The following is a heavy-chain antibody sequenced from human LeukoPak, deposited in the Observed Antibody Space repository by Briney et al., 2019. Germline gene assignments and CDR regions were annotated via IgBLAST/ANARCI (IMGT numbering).Heavy chain of an antibody. CDR1: GDSVSSNSAA. CDR2: TYYRSKWYN. J-gene: IGHJ6*02. CDR3: ARDQGPLASSDYYYGMDV. D-gene: IGHD6-13*01. Sequence: SQTLSLTCAISGDSVSSNSAAWNWIRQSPSRGLEWLGRTYYRSKWYNDYAVSVKSRITINPDTSKNQFSLQLNSVTPEDTAVYYCARDQGPLASSDYYYGMDVWGQGTTVTASS. V-gene: IGHV6-1*01.